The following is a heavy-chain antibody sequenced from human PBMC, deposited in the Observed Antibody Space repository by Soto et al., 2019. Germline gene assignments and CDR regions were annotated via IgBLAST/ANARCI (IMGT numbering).Heavy chain of an antibody. V-gene: IGHV1-18*01. Sequence: AAVKCSFKASDYTFTSYVISWLRQAPLQVLDCIGWISGYNGNTNYAQKLQGRVTMTTDTSTSTAYMELRSLRSDDTAVYYCARESRGYDYTPAWYFDNWGRGSMVTVSS. CDR3: ARESRGYDYTPAWYFDN. CDR2: ISGYNGNT. D-gene: IGHD5-12*01. CDR1: DYTFTSYV. J-gene: IGHJ2*01.